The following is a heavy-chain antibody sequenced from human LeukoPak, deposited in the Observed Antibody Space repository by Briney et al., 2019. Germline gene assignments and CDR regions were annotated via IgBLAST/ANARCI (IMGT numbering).Heavy chain of an antibody. Sequence: GGSLRLSCAVLGVTVSSNYMRWVRQAPGKGLEWVSVLYGGGTTYYADSVKGRFTISSANSKNTLFFQMNSPSAEDTAVHYFARRRVEAPDVFVIWGQGTIVTVSS. V-gene: IGHV3-53*01. J-gene: IGHJ3*02. CDR1: GVTVSSNY. CDR2: LYGGGTT. D-gene: IGHD1-26*01. CDR3: ARRRVEAPDVFVI.